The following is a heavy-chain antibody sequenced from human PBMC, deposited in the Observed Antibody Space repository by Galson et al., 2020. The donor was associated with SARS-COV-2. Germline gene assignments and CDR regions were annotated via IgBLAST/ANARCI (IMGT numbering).Heavy chain of an antibody. Sequence: GESLKISCAASGFTFSSYGMHWVRQAPGKGLEWVAVISYDGSNKYYADSVKGRFTISRDNSKNTLYLQMNSLRAEDTAVYYCARDPKYYDILAGYYSAWYVYYYYGMDVWAQGTSVSVFS. CDR2: ISYDGSNK. D-gene: IGHD3-9*01. CDR1: GFTFSSYG. V-gene: IGHV3-30*03. J-gene: IGHJ6*02. CDR3: ARDPKYYDILAGYYSAWYVYYYYGMDV.